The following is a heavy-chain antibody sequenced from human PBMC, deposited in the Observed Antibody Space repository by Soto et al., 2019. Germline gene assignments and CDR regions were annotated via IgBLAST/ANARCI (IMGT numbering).Heavy chain of an antibody. CDR1: GFTFSSYA. J-gene: IGHJ4*02. CDR2: ISGGGGST. V-gene: IGHV3-23*01. D-gene: IGHD3-16*01. Sequence: GGSLRLSCAASGFTFSSYAMSWVRQAPGKGLQWVSTISGGGGSTYYADSVKGRFTISRDNSKNTVYLQMNSLRAEDTAVYYCAKADLGDYFDYWGQGTLVTVSS. CDR3: AKADLGDYFDY.